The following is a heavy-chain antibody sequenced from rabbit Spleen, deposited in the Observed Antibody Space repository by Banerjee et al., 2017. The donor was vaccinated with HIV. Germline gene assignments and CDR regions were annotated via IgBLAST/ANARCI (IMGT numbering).Heavy chain of an antibody. CDR1: GFSFSSSYY. CDR3: ARDADGNSGLMDLKL. V-gene: IGHV1S40*01. J-gene: IGHJ6*01. CDR2: IYGGSSGST. Sequence: QSLEESGGDLVKPGASLTLTCTASGFSFSSSYYMCWVRQAPGKGLECIACIYGGSSGSTYYASWAKGRFTISKTSSTTVTLQMTSLTVADTAMYFCARDADGNSGLMDLKLWGPGTLVTVS. D-gene: IGHD1-1*01.